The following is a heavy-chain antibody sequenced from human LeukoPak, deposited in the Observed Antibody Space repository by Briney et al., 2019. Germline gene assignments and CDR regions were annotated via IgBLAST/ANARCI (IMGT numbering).Heavy chain of an antibody. Sequence: PGGSLRLSCAASGFTFNSYNMNWVRQAPGKGLEWVSSISSSGSQIYYADSVKGRFTISRDNAKNSLYLQMNSLRAEDTALYHCARGYYYDSSGGAFDIWGQGTMVTVSS. D-gene: IGHD3-22*01. CDR2: ISSSGSQI. J-gene: IGHJ3*02. V-gene: IGHV3-21*04. CDR1: GFTFNSYN. CDR3: ARGYYYDSSGGAFDI.